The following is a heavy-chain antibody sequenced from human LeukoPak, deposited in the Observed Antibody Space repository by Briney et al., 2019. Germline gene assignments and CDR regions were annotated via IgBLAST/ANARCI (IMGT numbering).Heavy chain of an antibody. Sequence: GGSLRLSCAASGFTFSDYYMSWIRQAPGKGLDWVSYISSSGSTIYYADSVKGRFTISRDNAKNSLYLQMNSLRAEDTAVYYCARAPRTYDYVWGSYRPLHLDYWGQGTLVTVSS. J-gene: IGHJ4*02. D-gene: IGHD3-16*02. CDR1: GFTFSDYY. CDR2: ISSSGSTI. V-gene: IGHV3-11*01. CDR3: ARAPRTYDYVWGSYRPLHLDY.